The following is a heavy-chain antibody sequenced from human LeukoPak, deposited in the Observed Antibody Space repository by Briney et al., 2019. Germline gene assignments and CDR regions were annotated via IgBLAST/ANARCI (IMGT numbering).Heavy chain of an antibody. CDR2: IKEDESQE. CDR3: ATYKNWVAGDV. D-gene: IGHD7-27*01. J-gene: IGHJ6*02. Sequence: GGSLRLSCVASGFTFTNHWMTWVRQAPGKGLEWVANIKEDESQEHYADSVKGRFTVSRDNAKNSLFLQMNSLRVEDTAVYYCATYKNWVAGDVWGQGTTVSVSS. V-gene: IGHV3-7*01. CDR1: GFTFTNHW.